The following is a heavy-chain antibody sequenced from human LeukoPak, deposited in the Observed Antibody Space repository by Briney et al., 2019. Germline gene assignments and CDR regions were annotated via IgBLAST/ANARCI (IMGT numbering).Heavy chain of an antibody. CDR3: ASLRSDSSGYYNLRIDY. Sequence: SQTLSLTCAVSGGSISSGGYSWSWIRQPPGKGLEWIGYIYHSGSTYYNPSLKSRVTISVDTSKNQFSLKLSSVTAADTAVYYCASLRSDSSGYYNLRIDYWGQGTLVTVSS. CDR1: GGSISSGGYS. J-gene: IGHJ4*02. V-gene: IGHV4-30-2*02. CDR2: IYHSGST. D-gene: IGHD3-22*01.